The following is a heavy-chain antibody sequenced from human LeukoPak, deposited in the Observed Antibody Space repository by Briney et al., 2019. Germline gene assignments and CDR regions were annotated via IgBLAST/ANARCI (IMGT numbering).Heavy chain of an antibody. CDR3: ARDRVEAHYYYYYYYRDV. Sequence: ASVKVSCKASGYTFTSYYMRWVRQAPGQGLEWMGIINTSGGSTSYAQKFQGRVTMTRDTSTSTVYMELSRLRSDDTAVYYCARDRVEAHYYYYYYYRDVWGKGATVTVSS. J-gene: IGHJ6*03. V-gene: IGHV1-46*01. D-gene: IGHD3-10*01. CDR2: INTSGGST. CDR1: GYTFTSYY.